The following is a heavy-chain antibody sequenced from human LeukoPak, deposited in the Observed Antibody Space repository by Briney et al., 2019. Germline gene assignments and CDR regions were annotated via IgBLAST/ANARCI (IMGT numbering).Heavy chain of an antibody. CDR1: GGSISSYY. D-gene: IGHD3-10*01. CDR2: IYYSGST. V-gene: IGHV4-59*08. Sequence: SETLSLTCTVSGGSISSYYWSWIRQPPGKGLEWIGYIYYSGSTNYNPSLKSRVTISVDTSKNQFSLKLSSVTAADTAVYYCARALLWFGELAFDIWGQGTMVTVSS. CDR3: ARALLWFGELAFDI. J-gene: IGHJ3*02.